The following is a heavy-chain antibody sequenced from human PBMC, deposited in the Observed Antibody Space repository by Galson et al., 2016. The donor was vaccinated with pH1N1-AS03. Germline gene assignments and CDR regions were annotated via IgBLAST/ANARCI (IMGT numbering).Heavy chain of an antibody. CDR2: IAAAGPT. D-gene: IGHD5-12*01. Sequence: SLRLSCAASGFTVTRNDMHWVRHATGKGLEWVSIIAAAGPTHYADSVKGRFTISREIPQNSLYLQMDSLRADDTAVYYCAVWGYISGTHGLGVWGKGTTVTVSP. CDR3: AVWGYISGTHGLGV. J-gene: IGHJ6*04. V-gene: IGHV3-13*01. CDR1: GFTVTRND.